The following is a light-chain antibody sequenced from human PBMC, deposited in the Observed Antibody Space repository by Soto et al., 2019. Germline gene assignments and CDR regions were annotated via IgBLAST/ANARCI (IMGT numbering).Light chain of an antibody. CDR1: RNVLYTSNTKNY. CDR2: WAS. V-gene: IGKV4-1*01. Sequence: IVRTQSPDFLTVSLGERATINCKSSRNVLYTSNTKNYLAWYQQKPGQPPKLLIYWASTRESGVPDRFSGSGSGTDFTLTISSLQADDVAVYYCQQYYSAPWTFGQGTKV. CDR3: QQYYSAPWT. J-gene: IGKJ1*01.